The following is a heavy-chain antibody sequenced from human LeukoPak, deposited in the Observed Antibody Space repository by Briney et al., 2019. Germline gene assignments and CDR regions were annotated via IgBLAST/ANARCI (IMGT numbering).Heavy chain of an antibody. CDR1: GGSISSYY. CDR2: IYYSGST. CDR3: AMATTKEGDAFDI. J-gene: IGHJ3*02. D-gene: IGHD5-12*01. V-gene: IGHV4-59*08. Sequence: PPETLSLTCTVSGGSISSYYWSWIRQPPGKGLEWIGYIYYSGSTNYNPSLKSRVTISVDTSKNQFSLKLSSVTAADTAVYYCAMATTKEGDAFDIWGQGTMATVSS.